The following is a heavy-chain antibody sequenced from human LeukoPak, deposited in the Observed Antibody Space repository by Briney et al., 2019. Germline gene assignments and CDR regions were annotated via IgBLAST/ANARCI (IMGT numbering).Heavy chain of an antibody. D-gene: IGHD3-10*01. CDR2: IYPGDSDT. V-gene: IGHV5-51*01. Sequence: GESLKISCKGSGYSFTSYWIGWVRQMPGKGLEWMGIIYPGDSDTRYSPSFQGQVTISADKSISTAYLQWSSLKASDTAMYYCARGAYMVRGVISWFDPWGQGTLVTVSS. J-gene: IGHJ5*02. CDR1: GYSFTSYW. CDR3: ARGAYMVRGVISWFDP.